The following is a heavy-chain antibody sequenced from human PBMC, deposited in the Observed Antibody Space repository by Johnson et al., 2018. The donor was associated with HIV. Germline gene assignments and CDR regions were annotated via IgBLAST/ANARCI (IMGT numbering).Heavy chain of an antibody. J-gene: IGHJ3*02. CDR3: ANLGDDSGNNGCDI. D-gene: IGHD4-23*01. CDR2: ISYDETYK. Sequence: QMHLVESGGGVVQPGRSLRLSCAASAFTLTNYAIHWVRQAPGKGLEWVAIISYDETYKDYADSVKGRFTISRDNAKNTLYLQMNGLKTEDTAVYYCANLGDDSGNNGCDIWGRGTMVTVSS. CDR1: AFTLTNYA. V-gene: IGHV3-30*04.